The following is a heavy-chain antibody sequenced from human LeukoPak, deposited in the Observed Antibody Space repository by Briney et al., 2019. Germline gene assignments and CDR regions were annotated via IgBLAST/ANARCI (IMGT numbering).Heavy chain of an antibody. CDR1: GFPFSTYG. D-gene: IGHD2-21*02. V-gene: IGHV3-30*18. CDR3: AKDMALVVVTDNGMDV. Sequence: GGSLRLSCAASGFPFSTYGMHWVRQAPGKGLEWVAVISYDGSNKYYADSVKGRFTISRDNSQNTVYLRMNSLRAEDTAVYYCAKDMALVVVTDNGMDVWGQGTTVTVSS. J-gene: IGHJ6*02. CDR2: ISYDGSNK.